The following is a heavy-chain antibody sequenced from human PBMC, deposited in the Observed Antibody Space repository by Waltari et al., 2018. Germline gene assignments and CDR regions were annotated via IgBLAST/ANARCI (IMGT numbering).Heavy chain of an antibody. CDR3: ARIDGSGWYGS. J-gene: IGHJ4*02. CDR2: FSRDGVTT. CDR1: GFTFSSFS. Sequence: EVQMVESGGGLVQPGGSLRLSCAASGFTFSSFSMHWVRQAPGKGLEYVSAFSRDGVTTYYANSVKGRFTISRDNSKNTLYLQMGILRAEDMAVYYCARIDGSGWYGSWGQGTLVTVSS. V-gene: IGHV3-64*01. D-gene: IGHD6-19*01.